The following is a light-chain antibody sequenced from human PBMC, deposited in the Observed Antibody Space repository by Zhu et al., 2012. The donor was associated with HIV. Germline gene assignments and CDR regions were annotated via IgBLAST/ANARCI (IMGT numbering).Light chain of an antibody. J-gene: IGKJ1*01. Sequence: EIVLTQSPGTLSLSPGDRATLSCRASQSVTNDYLAWYQQKPGQAPRLLIYGASKTDFILTISRVEPEDFAVYYCHQYLSSPETFGQGTKVEIK. V-gene: IGKV3-20*01. CDR2: GAS. CDR3: HQYLSSPET. CDR1: QSVTNDY.